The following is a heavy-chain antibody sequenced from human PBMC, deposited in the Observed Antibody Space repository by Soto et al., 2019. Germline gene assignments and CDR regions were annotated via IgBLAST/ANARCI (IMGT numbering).Heavy chain of an antibody. J-gene: IGHJ6*03. CDR1: DGSFSDYY. CDR3: ARGKFGFSYYYYYYLDV. CDR2: INHSGST. D-gene: IGHD2-21*01. Sequence: QVQLHQWGAGLLKPSETLSLTCAVYDGSFSDYYWTWIRQSPGKGLEWLGEINHSGSTSYKSSLKSRVTISIDTSKNQFSQKLTSVTASDTAVYYCARGKFGFSYYYYYYLDVWGKGTTVTVSS. V-gene: IGHV4-34*01.